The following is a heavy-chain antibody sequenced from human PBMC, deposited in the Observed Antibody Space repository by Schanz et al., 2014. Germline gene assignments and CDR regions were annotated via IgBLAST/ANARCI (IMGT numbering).Heavy chain of an antibody. V-gene: IGHV3-66*01. Sequence: EVQLLESGGGLVQPGGSLRLSCAASGFTFRNYDMRWVRQAPGKGLEWVSIIYSDGSTYYVDSVKGRFIISRDNSKNTLYLKMNSRRAEDTAVYSCARAPPPYSSSPYYWYYGMDVWGQGTTVTVSS. CDR2: IYSDGST. J-gene: IGHJ6*02. D-gene: IGHD6-6*01. CDR1: GFTFRNYD. CDR3: ARAPPPYSSSPYYWYYGMDV.